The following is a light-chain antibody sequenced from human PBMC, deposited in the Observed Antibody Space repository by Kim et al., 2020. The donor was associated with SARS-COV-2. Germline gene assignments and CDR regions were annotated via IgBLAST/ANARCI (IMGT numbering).Light chain of an antibody. CDR1: QSISAW. CDR2: SAS. Sequence: ASVGDRVTITCRASQSISAWLAWYQQQPGKAPNRLIYSASILQNGVPSRFSGSGSGTEFSLTISGLQPEDSATYYCQQSNSFPITFGQGTRLEIK. J-gene: IGKJ5*01. CDR3: QQSNSFPIT. V-gene: IGKV1D-12*01.